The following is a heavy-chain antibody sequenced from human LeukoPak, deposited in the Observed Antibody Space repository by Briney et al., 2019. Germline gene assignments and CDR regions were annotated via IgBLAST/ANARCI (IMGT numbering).Heavy chain of an antibody. D-gene: IGHD1-26*01. J-gene: IGHJ3*02. Sequence: GGSLRLSCAASGFTFSSYGMHWVRQAPGKGLEWVAVISYDGSNKYYADSVKGRFTISRDNSKNTLYLQINSLRAEDTAVYYCAKVPYSGSYYPTGDDAFDIWGQGTMVTVSS. CDR2: ISYDGSNK. V-gene: IGHV3-30*18. CDR3: AKVPYSGSYYPTGDDAFDI. CDR1: GFTFSSYG.